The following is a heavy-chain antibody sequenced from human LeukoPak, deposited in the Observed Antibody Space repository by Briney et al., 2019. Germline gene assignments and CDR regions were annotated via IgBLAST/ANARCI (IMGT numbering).Heavy chain of an antibody. J-gene: IGHJ5*02. V-gene: IGHV3-33*01. Sequence: GGSLRLSCAASGFTFSSYGMHWVRQAPGKGLEWAAVIWYDGSNKYYADSVKGRFTISRDNSKNTLYLQMNSLRAEDTAVYYCARDHPSTAFDPWGQGTLVTVSS. CDR2: IWYDGSNK. CDR3: ARDHPSTAFDP. CDR1: GFTFSSYG.